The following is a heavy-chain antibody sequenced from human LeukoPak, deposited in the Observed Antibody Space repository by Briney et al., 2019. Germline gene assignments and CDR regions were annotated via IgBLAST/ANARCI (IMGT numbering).Heavy chain of an antibody. Sequence: GGSLRLSCAASGFXFSDYAIDWVRQAPGKGLEWVSAISSSSAYIYYADSVKGRFTISRDNAKSSVSLQMNSLRADDTAVYYCARIFRYQLVDYYALDVWGQGTTVTVSS. CDR1: GFXFSDYA. CDR2: ISSSSAYI. CDR3: ARIFRYQLVDYYALDV. V-gene: IGHV3-21*01. J-gene: IGHJ6*02. D-gene: IGHD2-2*01.